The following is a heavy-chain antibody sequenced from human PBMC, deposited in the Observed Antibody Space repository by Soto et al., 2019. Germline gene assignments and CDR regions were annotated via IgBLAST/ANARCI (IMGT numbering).Heavy chain of an antibody. V-gene: IGHV4-34*01. J-gene: IGHJ6*02. CDR3: ARLGSFRRTPSDCGMDV. CDR2: INHSGST. D-gene: IGHD2-15*01. CDR1: GGSFSGYY. Sequence: QVQLQQWGAGLLKPSETLSLTCAVYGGSFSGYYWSWIRQPPGKGLEWIGEINHSGSTNYNPSLNSRVTMSVDTSKNQFSLKLSSVTAADTAVYYCARLGSFRRTPSDCGMDVWFQGTTVTVSS.